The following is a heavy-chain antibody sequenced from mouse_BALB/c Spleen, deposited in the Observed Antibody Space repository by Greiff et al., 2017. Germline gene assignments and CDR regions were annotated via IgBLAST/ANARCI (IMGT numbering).Heavy chain of an antibody. D-gene: IGHD2-2*01. J-gene: IGHJ2*01. CDR2: IYYSGTI. CDR1: GISITTGNYR. CDR3: ARDDYYGYGFDY. Sequence: EVKLQESGPGLVKPSQTVSLTCTVTGISITTGNYRWSWIRQFPGNKLEWIGYIYYSGTITYNPSLTSRTTITRDTSKNQFFLEMNSLTAEDTATYYCARDDYYGYGFDYWGQGTTLTVSS. V-gene: IGHV3-5*02.